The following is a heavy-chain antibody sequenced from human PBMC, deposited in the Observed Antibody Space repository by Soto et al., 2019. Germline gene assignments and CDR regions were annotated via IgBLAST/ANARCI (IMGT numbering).Heavy chain of an antibody. CDR1: GFTFSRHA. V-gene: IGHV3-30-3*01. CDR3: ARSNVGEYDY. Sequence: PGGSLLASSAGSGFTFSRHALHWLRQAPRKGLEWVAVISYDGNTQYYADSVKGRFTISRDNSKNTLYLQMNSLRAEDTAVYYCARSNVGEYDYWGQGT. J-gene: IGHJ4*02. D-gene: IGHD3-16*01. CDR2: ISYDGNTQ.